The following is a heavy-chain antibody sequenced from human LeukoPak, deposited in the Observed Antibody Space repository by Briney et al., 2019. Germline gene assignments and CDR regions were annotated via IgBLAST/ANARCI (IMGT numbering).Heavy chain of an antibody. Sequence: SETLSLTCAVYGESFSGYYWSWIRQPPGKGLEWIGEINHSGSTNYNPSLKSRVTISVDTSKNQFSLKLSSVTAADTAVYYCARHYEHFDYWGQGTLVTVSS. V-gene: IGHV4-34*01. D-gene: IGHD4-17*01. CDR2: INHSGST. CDR1: GESFSGYY. CDR3: ARHYEHFDY. J-gene: IGHJ4*02.